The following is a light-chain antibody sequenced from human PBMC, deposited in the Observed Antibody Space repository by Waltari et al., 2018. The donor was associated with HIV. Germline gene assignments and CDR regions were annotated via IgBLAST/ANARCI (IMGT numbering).Light chain of an antibody. Sequence: QSALTQPASVSGSPGQSITISCTGTTSDVGAYKYVSWYQQHPGKAPKLMIYEVSNRTSGVSNRFSGSKSGNTASLTISGLQAEDEADYFCSSYTSSSTLVFGSGTKVTVL. J-gene: IGLJ1*01. CDR2: EVS. CDR3: SSYTSSSTLV. V-gene: IGLV2-14*01. CDR1: TSDVGAYKY.